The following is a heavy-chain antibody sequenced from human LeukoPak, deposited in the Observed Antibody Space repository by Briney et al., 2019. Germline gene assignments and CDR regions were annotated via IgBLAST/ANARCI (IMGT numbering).Heavy chain of an antibody. CDR1: GGTFSSYA. Sequence: ASVKVSCKASGGTFSSYAISWVRQAPGQGLEWMGRIIPILGIANYAQKFQGRVTITADKSTSTAYMELSSLRSEDTAVYYCARDTIEGIAAAGTFDYWGQGTLGTVSS. CDR2: IIPILGIA. J-gene: IGHJ4*02. CDR3: ARDTIEGIAAAGTFDY. D-gene: IGHD6-13*01. V-gene: IGHV1-69*04.